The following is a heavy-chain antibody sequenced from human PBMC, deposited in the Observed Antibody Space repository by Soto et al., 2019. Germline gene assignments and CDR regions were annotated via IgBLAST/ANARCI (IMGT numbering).Heavy chain of an antibody. CDR3: ARGRYGDY. CDR2: ISAHNGNT. J-gene: IGHJ4*02. CDR1: GYAFTTYS. D-gene: IGHD1-1*01. Sequence: QVHLVQSGAEVKKPGASVKVSCKGYGYAFTTYSITWVRQAPGQGLEWMGWISAHNGNTNYAQKLQGRVTVTRDTSTSTAYMELRSLRSDDTAVYYCARGRYGDYWGQGALVTVSS. V-gene: IGHV1-18*01.